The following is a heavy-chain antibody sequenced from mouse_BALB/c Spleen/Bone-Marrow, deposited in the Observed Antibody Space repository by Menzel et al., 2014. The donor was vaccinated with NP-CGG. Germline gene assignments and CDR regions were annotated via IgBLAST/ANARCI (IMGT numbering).Heavy chain of an antibody. CDR3: ARDYDYDAWFAY. V-gene: IGHV1S56*01. D-gene: IGHD2-4*01. Sequence: LQESGPELVKPGASVRISCKASGYTFTSYYIHWVKQRPGQGLEWIGWIYPGNVNTKYNEKFKGKATLTADKSSSQAYMQLSSLTSEDAAVYFCARDYDYDAWFAYWGQGTLVTVSA. CDR1: GYTFTSYY. CDR2: IYPGNVNT. J-gene: IGHJ3*01.